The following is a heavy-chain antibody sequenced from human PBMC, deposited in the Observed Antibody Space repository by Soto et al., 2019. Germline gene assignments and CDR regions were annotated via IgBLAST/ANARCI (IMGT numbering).Heavy chain of an antibody. CDR3: ARVFRWRGSDTRNYYGSGRHYYYYGMDV. V-gene: IGHV4-34*01. J-gene: IGHJ6*02. Sequence: PSETLSLTCAVYGGSFSGYYGSWIRQPPGKGLEWIGEINHSGSTNYNPSLKSRVTISVDTSKNQFSLKLSSVTAADTAVYYCARVFRWRGSDTRNYYGSGRHYYYYGMDVWGQGTTVTVSS. CDR1: GGSFSGYY. D-gene: IGHD3-10*01. CDR2: INHSGST.